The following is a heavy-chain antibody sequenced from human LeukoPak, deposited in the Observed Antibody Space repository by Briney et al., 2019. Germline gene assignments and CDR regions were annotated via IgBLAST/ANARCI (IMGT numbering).Heavy chain of an antibody. D-gene: IGHD2-2*01. CDR1: GGSISSYY. J-gene: IGHJ5*02. V-gene: IGHV4-59*01. Sequence: SETLSLTCSVSGGSISSYYWSWIRQPPGKRLEWIGYINYSGSTNYNPSLKSRVTILVDTSKNQFSLRLRSVTAADKAVYYCARQLGSTDWFDPWGQGTLVTVSS. CDR3: ARQLGSTDWFDP. CDR2: INYSGST.